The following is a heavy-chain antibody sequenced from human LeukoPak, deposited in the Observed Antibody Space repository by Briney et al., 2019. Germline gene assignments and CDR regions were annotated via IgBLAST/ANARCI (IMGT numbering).Heavy chain of an antibody. Sequence: PSETLSLTCAVYGGSFSGYYWSWIRQSPGKGLEWIGEINHSGSTNYNPSLKSRVTISVDTSKNQFSLKLSSVTAADTAVYYCARPRLPSPYGSGSYYNRWGQGTLVTVSS. CDR3: ARPRLPSPYGSGSYYNR. CDR1: GGSFSGYY. V-gene: IGHV4-34*01. CDR2: INHSGST. J-gene: IGHJ4*02. D-gene: IGHD3-10*01.